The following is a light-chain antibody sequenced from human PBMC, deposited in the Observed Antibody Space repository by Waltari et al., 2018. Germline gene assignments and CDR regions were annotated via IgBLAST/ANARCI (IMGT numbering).Light chain of an antibody. V-gene: IGKV3-20*01. CDR3: QQYGGSPPYT. J-gene: IGKJ2*01. CDR1: QSIMARF. Sequence: EIVLTQSPGTLSLSPGERVTLSCRASQSIMARFLAWYQQRPGQAPRLLMYATSTRATGIPDRSRDGVSGTYFTLTITRLEPEDFAVYYCQQYGGSPPYTFGQDTKVEIK. CDR2: ATS.